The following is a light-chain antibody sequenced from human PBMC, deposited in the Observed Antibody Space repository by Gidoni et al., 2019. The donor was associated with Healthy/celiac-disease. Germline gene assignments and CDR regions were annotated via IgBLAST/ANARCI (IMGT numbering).Light chain of an antibody. CDR2: GAS. Sequence: EIVMTQSPATLSVSPGERATLSCRASQSVSSNLAWYQQKPGQSPRRLIYGASTRATGIPARFSGSGSGTEFTLTISSLQSEDFAVYYCQQYNNWLRTTFGPGTKVDIK. J-gene: IGKJ3*01. CDR1: QSVSSN. V-gene: IGKV3-15*01. CDR3: QQYNNWLRTT.